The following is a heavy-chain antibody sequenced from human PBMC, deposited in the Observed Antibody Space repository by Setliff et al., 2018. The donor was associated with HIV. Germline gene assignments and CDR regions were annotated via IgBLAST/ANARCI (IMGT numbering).Heavy chain of an antibody. J-gene: IGHJ4*02. CDR1: GFTFSNYA. CDR3: ATLSSNWHLDY. CDR2: ISYDGSDK. D-gene: IGHD6-13*01. V-gene: IGHV3-30*04. Sequence: GESLRLSCAASGFTFSNYAMHWVRQAPVKGLGWVAVISYDGSDKYYADSVKGRFTISRDNSKNTVYLQMNSLRAEDTAVYYCATLSSNWHLDYWGQGTLVTVSS.